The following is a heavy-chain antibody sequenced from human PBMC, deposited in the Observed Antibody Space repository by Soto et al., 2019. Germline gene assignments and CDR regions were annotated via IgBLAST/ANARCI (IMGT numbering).Heavy chain of an antibody. V-gene: IGHV3-30*03. D-gene: IGHD6-13*01. CDR3: AKXIRAYSSSWSFDY. Sequence: QVQLVESGGGVVQPGRSLRLSCAASGFTFSSYGMHWVRQAPGEGLEWVVVISYDGSIQYYTDSAKGRFTISRDNSKXXXXXXXXXLXXXXXAXXXCAKXIRAYSSSWSFDYWGQGTLVTVSS. J-gene: IGHJ4*02. CDR2: ISYDGSIQ. CDR1: GFTFSSYG.